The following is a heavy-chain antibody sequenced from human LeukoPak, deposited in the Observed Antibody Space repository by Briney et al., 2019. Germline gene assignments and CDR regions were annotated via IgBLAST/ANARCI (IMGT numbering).Heavy chain of an antibody. Sequence: GGSLRLXCATSGFTFSNYWMTWVRQAPGKGLEWVASIREVGSEKDYVDSVKGRFTISRDNAKNSLYLQMNSLRAEDTAVYYCARSYDYIWGTYRPFYYFDYWGQGTMVTVSS. CDR3: ARSYDYIWGTYRPFYYFDY. D-gene: IGHD3-16*02. CDR2: IREVGSEK. J-gene: IGHJ4*02. CDR1: GFTFSNYW. V-gene: IGHV3-7*01.